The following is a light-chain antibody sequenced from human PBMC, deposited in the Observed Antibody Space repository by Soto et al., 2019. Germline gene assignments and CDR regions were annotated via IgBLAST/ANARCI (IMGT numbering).Light chain of an antibody. J-gene: IGKJ1*01. V-gene: IGKV1-5*03. CDR1: QSISNW. CDR2: KAS. CDR3: QQSNTFLPT. Sequence: DTQMTQSPSTLSASVGDRVTITCRASQSISNWLAWYQQRPGRAPKLLIYKASNLQSGVPSRFSGSGSGTEFTLTINSLQPDDFAIYYCQQSNTFLPTFGQGTKVEFK.